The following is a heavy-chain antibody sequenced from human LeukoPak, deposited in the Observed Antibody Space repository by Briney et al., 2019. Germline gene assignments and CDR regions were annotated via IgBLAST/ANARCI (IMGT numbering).Heavy chain of an antibody. J-gene: IGHJ4*02. CDR3: ARDRGLTKSGGVGFDY. Sequence: SETLSLTCTVSGGSISSYYWSWIRRPPGKGLEWIGYIYYSGSTNYNPSLKSRVTISVDTSKNQFSLKLSSVTAADTAVYYCARDRGLTKSGGVGFDYWGQGTLVTVSS. D-gene: IGHD3-10*02. CDR1: GGSISSYY. CDR2: IYYSGST. V-gene: IGHV4-59*01.